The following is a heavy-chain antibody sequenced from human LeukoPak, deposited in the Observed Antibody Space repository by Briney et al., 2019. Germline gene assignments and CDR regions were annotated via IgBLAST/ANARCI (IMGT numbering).Heavy chain of an antibody. D-gene: IGHD3-22*01. J-gene: IGHJ4*02. CDR1: GFTFDDYA. CDR3: AKEKDYYDSSALGY. V-gene: IGHV3-9*01. Sequence: GGSLRLSCAASGFTFDDYAMHWVRQAPGKGLEWVSGISWNSGSIGYADSVKGRFTISRDNAKNSLYLQMNSLRAEDTALYYCAKEKDYYDSSALGYWGQGTLVTVSS. CDR2: ISWNSGSI.